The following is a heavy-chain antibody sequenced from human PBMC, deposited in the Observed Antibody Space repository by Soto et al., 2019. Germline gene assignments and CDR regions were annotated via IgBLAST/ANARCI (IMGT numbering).Heavy chain of an antibody. D-gene: IGHD5-12*01. CDR3: ARHRSGYDRSAFDI. CDR2: IYYSGST. CDR1: GGSISSSSYY. V-gene: IGHV4-39*01. J-gene: IGHJ3*02. Sequence: SETLSLTCTVSGGSISSSSYYWGWIRQPPGKGLEWIGSIYYSGSTYYNPSLKSRVTISVDTSKNQFSLKLSSVTAADTAVYYCARHRSGYDRSAFDIWGQGTMVTVSS.